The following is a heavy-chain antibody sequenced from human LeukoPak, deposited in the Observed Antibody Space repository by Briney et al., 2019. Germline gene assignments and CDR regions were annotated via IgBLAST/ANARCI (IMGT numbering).Heavy chain of an antibody. CDR1: GFTFSGSA. CDR2: ISGTSGNT. CDR3: AKSGGSSSRYMDV. D-gene: IGHD6-6*01. Sequence: PGGSLRLSCAASGFTFSGSALSWVRQAPGNGLEWVSVISGTSGNTFYADSVKGRFTISRDNSQNALYLQMNSLRAEDTAVYYCAKSGGSSSRYMDVWGKGTTVTVSS. V-gene: IGHV3-23*01. J-gene: IGHJ6*04.